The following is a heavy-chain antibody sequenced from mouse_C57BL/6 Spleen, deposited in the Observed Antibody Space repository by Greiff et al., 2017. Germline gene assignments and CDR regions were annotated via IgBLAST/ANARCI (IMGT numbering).Heavy chain of an antibody. D-gene: IGHD2-4*01. CDR2: IYPGDGDT. Sequence: VQLQQSGAELVKPGASVKISCKASGYAFSSYWLNWVKQRPGKGLEWIGQIYPGDGDTNYNGKFKGKATLTADISSSTAYMQLSSLTSEDSAVYFCAREGDYDGFGYWGQGSTLTVSS. CDR3: AREGDYDGFGY. V-gene: IGHV1-80*01. CDR1: GYAFSSYW. J-gene: IGHJ2*01.